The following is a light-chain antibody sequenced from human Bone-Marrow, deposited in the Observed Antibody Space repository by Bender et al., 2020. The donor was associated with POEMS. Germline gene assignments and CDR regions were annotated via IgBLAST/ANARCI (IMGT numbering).Light chain of an antibody. Sequence: QSVVTQPPSLSEAPRQRVTISCSGSSSTIGNHGVNWYQQLPGEAHKLLIYYDDLLTPGVSDRFTDSKSGTSASQAISELQSEDEDLYYGSAGDDSLSGWVFGGVTKLTVL. CDR3: SAGDDSLSGWV. CDR1: SSTIGNHG. J-gene: IGLJ3*02. V-gene: IGLV1-36*01. CDR2: YDD.